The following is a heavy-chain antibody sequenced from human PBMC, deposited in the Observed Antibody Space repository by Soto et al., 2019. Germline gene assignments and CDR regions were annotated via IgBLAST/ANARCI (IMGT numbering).Heavy chain of an antibody. CDR1: GGTFSGYT. J-gene: IGHJ5*02. D-gene: IGHD1-1*01. Sequence: QVQLVQSGAEVKKPGSSVKVSCKASGGTFSGYTISWVRQAPGQGLEWMGRIIPVLGRANYAQKFQGRVTISVDKSSTTASMELSSLRSEDTAIYYFARDVITTALSRRLDPWGQGTLVTVSS. CDR2: IIPVLGRA. V-gene: IGHV1-69*08. CDR3: ARDVITTALSRRLDP.